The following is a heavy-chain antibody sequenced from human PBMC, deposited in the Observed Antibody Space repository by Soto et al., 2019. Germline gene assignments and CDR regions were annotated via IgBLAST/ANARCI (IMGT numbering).Heavy chain of an antibody. V-gene: IGHV3-30*03. Sequence: QAHLVESGGGVVQPGRSLRLSCAASGFTFTSYGMHWVRQAPGTRLEWFAVISYDGGLQHYSDSVKGRFTISRDTAKNLVLLQMNSLRAEDTAVYYCVSERGYGHASVPYSWGQGTLVSVSS. CDR3: VSERGYGHASVPYS. CDR1: GFTFTSYG. J-gene: IGHJ4*02. D-gene: IGHD5-18*01. CDR2: ISYDGGLQ.